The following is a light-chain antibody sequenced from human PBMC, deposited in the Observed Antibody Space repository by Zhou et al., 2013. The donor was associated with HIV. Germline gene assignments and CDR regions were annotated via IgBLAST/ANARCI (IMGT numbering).Light chain of an antibody. J-gene: IGKJ5*01. CDR3: QQYGSLPIT. CDR2: GAS. Sequence: EIVLTQSPGTLSLSPGERATLSCRASQRISSSYLAWYQQKPGQAPRLLIYGASSRATGIPDRFSGSGSGTDFTLTISRLEPEDFAVYYCQQYGSLPITFGQGTRLEIK. CDR1: QRISSSY. V-gene: IGKV3-20*01.